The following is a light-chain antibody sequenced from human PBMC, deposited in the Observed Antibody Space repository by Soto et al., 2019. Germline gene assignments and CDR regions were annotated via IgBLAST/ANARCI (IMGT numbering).Light chain of an antibody. CDR1: QSVRSN. V-gene: IGKV3-15*01. CDR2: GAS. Sequence: EIVLTQSPATLSVSPGERATLSCRASQSVRSNLAWYHQKPGQGPRLLIFGASTRATDIPARFSGSGSGTEFTLTISSLQSEDFAVYYCQQYIHWPPLTFGGGTKVEIK. J-gene: IGKJ4*01. CDR3: QQYIHWPPLT.